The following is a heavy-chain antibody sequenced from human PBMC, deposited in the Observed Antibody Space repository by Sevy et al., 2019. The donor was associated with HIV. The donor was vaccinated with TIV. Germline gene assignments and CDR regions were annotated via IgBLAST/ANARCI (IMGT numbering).Heavy chain of an antibody. J-gene: IGHJ6*03. CDR3: AKDGYKPSVGDENYYYYYMDV. D-gene: IGHD1-20*01. V-gene: IGHV3-23*01. CDR2: ISGSGGST. CDR1: GFTFSSYD. Sequence: GGSLRLSCAASGFTFSSYDMSWVRQAPGKGLEWVSAISGSGGSTYYADSVKGRFTISRDNSKNTLYLQMNSLRAEDTAVYYCAKDGYKPSVGDENYYYYYMDVWGKGTTVTVSS.